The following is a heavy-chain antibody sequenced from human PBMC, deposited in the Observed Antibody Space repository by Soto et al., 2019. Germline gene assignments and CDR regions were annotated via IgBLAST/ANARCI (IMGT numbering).Heavy chain of an antibody. D-gene: IGHD3-22*01. CDR3: AKGTADSSGDSSY. CDR1: GFTFSSYS. CDR2: ISSSSSSI. Sequence: EVQLVESGGGLVQPGGSLRLCCAASGFTFSSYSMNWVRQAPGKGLEWVSYISSSSSSIYYADSVKGRFTISRDNAKNSLYLQMNSLRDEDTAVYYCAKGTADSSGDSSYWGQGTLVTVSS. J-gene: IGHJ4*02. V-gene: IGHV3-48*02.